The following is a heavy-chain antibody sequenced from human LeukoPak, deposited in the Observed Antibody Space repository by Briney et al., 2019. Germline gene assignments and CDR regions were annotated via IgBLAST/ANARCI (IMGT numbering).Heavy chain of an antibody. D-gene: IGHD2-2*01. CDR1: GFTFSSYG. CDR3: AKDSNGYCSSTSCRYLHFDY. Sequence: GGSLRLSCAASGFTFSSYGMSWVRQAPGKGLEWVSAISGSGSSTYYADSVKGRFTISRDNSKNTLYLQMNSLRAEDTAVYYCAKDSNGYCSSTSCRYLHFDYWGQGTLVTVSS. V-gene: IGHV3-23*01. J-gene: IGHJ4*02. CDR2: ISGSGSST.